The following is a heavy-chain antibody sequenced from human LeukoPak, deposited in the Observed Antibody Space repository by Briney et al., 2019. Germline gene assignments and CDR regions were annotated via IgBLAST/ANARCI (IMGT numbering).Heavy chain of an antibody. CDR1: GFTFSSYA. J-gene: IGHJ4*02. D-gene: IGHD2-8*02. CDR3: ARDTTTGYFDY. CDR2: ISYGGSNK. Sequence: HSGRSLRLSCAAPGFTFSSYAMHWVRQAPGKGLEWVAVISYGGSNKYYADSVKGRFTISTDNSKNTLYLQMNSLRAEDTAVYYCARDTTTGYFDYWGQGTLVTVSS. V-gene: IGHV3-30*04.